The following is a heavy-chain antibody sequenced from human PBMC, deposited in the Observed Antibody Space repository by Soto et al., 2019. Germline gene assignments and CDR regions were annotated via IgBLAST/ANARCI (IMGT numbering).Heavy chain of an antibody. D-gene: IGHD3-10*01. Sequence: ASVKVSCKASGYTFTGYYMHWVRQAPGQGLEWMGWINPNSGGTNYAQKFQGWVTMTRDTSISTAYMELSRLRSDDTAVYYCARDLSYYGSGSYYSGYYYGMDVWRQGPTVTVSS. CDR3: ARDLSYYGSGSYYSGYYYGMDV. CDR2: INPNSGGT. CDR1: GYTFTGYY. V-gene: IGHV1-2*04. J-gene: IGHJ6*02.